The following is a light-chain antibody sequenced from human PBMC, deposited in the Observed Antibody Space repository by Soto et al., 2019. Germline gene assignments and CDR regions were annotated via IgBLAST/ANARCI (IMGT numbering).Light chain of an antibody. CDR1: QSVSSN. CDR3: QQYHNWPIT. CDR2: DAS. V-gene: IGKV3-15*01. J-gene: IGKJ5*01. Sequence: EIVLTQSPATLSLSPGERATLSCRASQSVSSNLAWHQQKPGQAPRILMYDASTRATGISARFSGSGSGTEFTLTIRSLQSEDFAVYYCQQYHNWPITFGQGTRLEIK.